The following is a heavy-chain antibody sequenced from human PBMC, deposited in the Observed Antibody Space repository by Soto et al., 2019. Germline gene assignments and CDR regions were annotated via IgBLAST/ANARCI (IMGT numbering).Heavy chain of an antibody. V-gene: IGHV3-33*01. CDR2: IWYDGSNK. Sequence: QVQLVESGGGVVQPGRSLRLSCAASGFTFSSYGMHWVRQAPGKGLEWVAVIWYDGSNKYYADSVKGRFTISRDNSKNTLYLQMNSLRAEDTAVYYCARSPEQGFPYDYFDYWGQGTLVTVSS. CDR3: ARSPEQGFPYDYFDY. CDR1: GFTFSSYG. D-gene: IGHD1-26*01. J-gene: IGHJ4*02.